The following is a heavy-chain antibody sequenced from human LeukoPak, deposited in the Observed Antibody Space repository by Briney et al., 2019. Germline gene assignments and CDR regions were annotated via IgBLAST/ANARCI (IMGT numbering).Heavy chain of an antibody. CDR3: ARAFLGGDY. D-gene: IGHD3-3*02. CDR2: ISDTSYTI. V-gene: IGHV3-48*02. Sequence: GGSLRLSCVASGFTFSTYSMNWVRQAPGKGLEWVSYISDTSYTIYYADSVKGRFTISRDNAKNSLYLQMSRLRDEDTAVYYCARAFLGGDYWGQGTLVAVSS. J-gene: IGHJ4*02. CDR1: GFTFSTYS.